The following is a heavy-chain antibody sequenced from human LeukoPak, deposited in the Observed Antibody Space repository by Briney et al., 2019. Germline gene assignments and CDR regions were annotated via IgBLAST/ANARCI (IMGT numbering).Heavy chain of an antibody. J-gene: IGHJ3*02. V-gene: IGHV5-51*01. Sequence: GESLKISCKGSGYXFSTYWICWVRPMPGKGLEWMGIIYPGDSDTRYSPSFQGQVTISADKSISTAYLQWSSLKASDTAMYYCARRGYRSGANAFDIWGQGTMVTVSS. CDR2: IYPGDSDT. D-gene: IGHD6-19*01. CDR1: GYXFSTYW. CDR3: ARRGYRSGANAFDI.